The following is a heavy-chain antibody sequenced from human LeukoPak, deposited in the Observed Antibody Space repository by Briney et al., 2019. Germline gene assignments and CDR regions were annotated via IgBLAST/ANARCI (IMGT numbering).Heavy chain of an antibody. Sequence: PGGSLRLSCAASGFTFSSYWMHWVRQDPGKGLVWVSRMNAAGNSAYTDSVKGRFTISRDNAKNTLFLQMNSLRAEDTAVYYCARGDGAAVGYFDLWGQGTLVTVSS. CDR1: GFTFSSYW. D-gene: IGHD6-13*01. V-gene: IGHV3-74*01. CDR3: ARGDGAAVGYFDL. J-gene: IGHJ4*02. CDR2: MNAAGNSA.